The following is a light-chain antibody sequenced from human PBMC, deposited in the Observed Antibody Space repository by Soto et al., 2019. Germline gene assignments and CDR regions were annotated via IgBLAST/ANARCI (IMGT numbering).Light chain of an antibody. J-gene: IGKJ2*01. CDR1: QSVSNNY. Sequence: EVVLTQSPGTLSLSPGKRATVSCRASQSVSNNYVAWYQQKPGQAPRLLIFGSSDRATGIPDRFSGSGSGTDFTLTISRLEPEDFAVYFCQQYGSSPPHTFGQGTKLEIK. CDR2: GSS. V-gene: IGKV3-20*01. CDR3: QQYGSSPPHT.